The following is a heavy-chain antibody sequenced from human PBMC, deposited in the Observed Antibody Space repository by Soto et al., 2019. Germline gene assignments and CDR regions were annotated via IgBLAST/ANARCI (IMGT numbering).Heavy chain of an antibody. Sequence: QVQLVQSGAEVKKPGSSVKVSCKASGGTFSSYAISWVRQAPGQGLEWMGGIIPIFGTANYAQKFQGRVTITADESTSTAYMELSSRRSEDTAVYYWARGGIMITFGGVIVPVGWFDPWGQGTLVTVSS. J-gene: IGHJ5*02. CDR1: GGTFSSYA. D-gene: IGHD3-16*02. V-gene: IGHV1-69*01. CDR2: IIPIFGTA. CDR3: ARGGIMITFGGVIVPVGWFDP.